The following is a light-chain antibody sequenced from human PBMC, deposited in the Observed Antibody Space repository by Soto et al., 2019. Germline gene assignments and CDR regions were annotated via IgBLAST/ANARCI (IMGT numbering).Light chain of an antibody. Sequence: DIQMTQSPSSLSASVGDRVTITCQARQDITHFLNWYQQKPGKAPKLLIYHASNLETGVPSRFSGSGSGTHFTFTISSLQPEDIATYYCQQCDTLPDTFGQGTKLEI. V-gene: IGKV1-33*01. CDR1: QDITHF. J-gene: IGKJ2*01. CDR2: HAS. CDR3: QQCDTLPDT.